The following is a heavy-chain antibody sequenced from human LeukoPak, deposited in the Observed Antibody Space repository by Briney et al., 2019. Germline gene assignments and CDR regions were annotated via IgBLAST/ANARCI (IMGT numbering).Heavy chain of an antibody. V-gene: IGHV4-61*01. CDR1: GGSVSSGTYY. Sequence: SETLSLTCTVSGGSVSSGTYYCSWIRQPPGEGLEWIGYIYYSGSTNYNPSLKSRVTISVDTSKNQFSLRLSSVTAADTGVYYCARVEWFGELSPFDIWGQGTMVTVSS. J-gene: IGHJ3*02. CDR3: ARVEWFGELSPFDI. D-gene: IGHD3-10*01. CDR2: IYYSGST.